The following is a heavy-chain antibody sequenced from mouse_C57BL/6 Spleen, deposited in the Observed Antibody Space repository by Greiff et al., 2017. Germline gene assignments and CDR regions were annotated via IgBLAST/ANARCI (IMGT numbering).Heavy chain of an antibody. CDR2: ISDGGSYT. D-gene: IGHD2-3*01. J-gene: IGHJ3*01. V-gene: IGHV5-4*01. CDR1: GFTFSSYA. CDR3: ARDERWLLAY. Sequence: EVQGVESGGGLVKPGGSLKLSCAASGFTFSSYAMSWVRQTPEKRLEWVATISDGGSYTYYPDNVKGRFTISRDNAKNNLYLQMSHLKSEDTAMYYCARDERWLLAYWGQGTLVTVSA.